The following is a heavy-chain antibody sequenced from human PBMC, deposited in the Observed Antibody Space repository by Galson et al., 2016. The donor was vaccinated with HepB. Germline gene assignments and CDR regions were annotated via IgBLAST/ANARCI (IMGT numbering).Heavy chain of an antibody. Sequence: SLRLSCAASGFTFAGYSMNWVRQAPGKGLEWVAYLSSSSDYIYYANSVKGRFTISRDHAKNSLYLQMNSLSPEDTAVYYCARDSVDRLRRVTFDFWGQGTMVIVSS. D-gene: IGHD5-12*01. CDR2: LSSSSDYI. J-gene: IGHJ3*01. CDR3: ARDSVDRLRRVTFDF. CDR1: GFTFAGYS. V-gene: IGHV3-21*01.